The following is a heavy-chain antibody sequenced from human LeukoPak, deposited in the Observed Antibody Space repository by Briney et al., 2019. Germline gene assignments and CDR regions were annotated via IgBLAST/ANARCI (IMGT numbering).Heavy chain of an antibody. Sequence: SETLSLTCAVYGGSFSGYYWSWIRQPPGKGLGWIGEINHSGSTNYNPSLKSRVTISVDTSKNQFSLKLSSVTAADTAVYYCARVALYSGSYPKYYYYYYGMDVWGQGTTVTVSS. CDR3: ARVALYSGSYPKYYYYYYGMDV. D-gene: IGHD1-26*01. CDR1: GGSFSGYY. J-gene: IGHJ6*02. CDR2: INHSGST. V-gene: IGHV4-34*01.